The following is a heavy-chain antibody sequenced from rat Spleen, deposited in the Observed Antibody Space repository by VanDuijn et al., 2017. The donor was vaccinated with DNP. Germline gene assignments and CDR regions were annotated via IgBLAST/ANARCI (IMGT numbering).Heavy chain of an antibody. CDR1: GYSITSAYR. J-gene: IGHJ2*01. V-gene: IGHV3-3*01. Sequence: EVQLQESGPGLVKPSQSLSLTCSVTGYSITSAYRWNWIRKFPGNKLEWMGSVNSAGTTNYNPSLKSRISITRDTSKNQLFLQVNSVTTEDTATYYCATQVHNSGSSWGQGVMVTVSS. CDR3: ATQVHNSGSS. D-gene: IGHD4-3*01. CDR2: VNSAGTT.